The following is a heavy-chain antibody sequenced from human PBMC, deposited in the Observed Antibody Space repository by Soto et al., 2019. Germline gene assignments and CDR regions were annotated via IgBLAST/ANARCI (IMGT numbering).Heavy chain of an antibody. D-gene: IGHD6-13*01. CDR2: IDPSDSYT. V-gene: IGHV5-10-1*01. CDR3: ASWGLSSSWFLDY. CDR1: GYSFTSYW. J-gene: IGHJ4*02. Sequence: GESLKISCKGSGYSFTSYWISWVRQMPGKGLEWMGRIDPSDSYTNYSPSFQGHVTISADKSISTAYLQWSSLKASDTAMYYCASWGLSSSWFLDYWGQGTLVTVSS.